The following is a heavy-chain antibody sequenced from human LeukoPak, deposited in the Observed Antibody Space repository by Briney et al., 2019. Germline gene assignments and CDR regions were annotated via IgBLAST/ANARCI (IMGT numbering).Heavy chain of an antibody. D-gene: IGHD3-22*01. CDR1: GFTFSSYA. CDR2: INHSGST. V-gene: IGHV4-34*01. Sequence: GSLRLSCAASGFTFSSYAMSWIRQPPGKGLEWIGEINHSGSTNYNPSLKSRVTISVDTSKNQFSLKLSSVTAADTAVYYCARVGALGYYDSSGYYPTENWGQGTLVTVSS. CDR3: ARVGALGYYDSSGYYPTEN. J-gene: IGHJ4*02.